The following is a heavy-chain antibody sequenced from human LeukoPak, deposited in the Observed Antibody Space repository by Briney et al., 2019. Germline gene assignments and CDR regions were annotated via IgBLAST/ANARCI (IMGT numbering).Heavy chain of an antibody. D-gene: IGHD1-1*01. Sequence: PSETLSLTCTVSGGSINYYYWSWIRQPPGKGLEWFGYIYYSGSTYYNPTLKSPFTISVDTSKNQFSLKLSSVTAADTAVYYCARETPGAGYFDYWGQGILVTVSS. V-gene: IGHV4-59*01. CDR1: GGSINYYY. J-gene: IGHJ4*02. CDR2: IYYSGST. CDR3: ARETPGAGYFDY.